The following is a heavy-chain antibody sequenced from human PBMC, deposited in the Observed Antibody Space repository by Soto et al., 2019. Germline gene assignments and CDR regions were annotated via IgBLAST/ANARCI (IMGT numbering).Heavy chain of an antibody. CDR1: GFTFSIYV. D-gene: IGHD6-13*01. Sequence: GGSLRLSCAASGFTFSIYVMSWVRQAQGKGLEWVSAISGSGGSTYYADSVKGRFTISRDNSKNTLYLQMNSLRAEDTAVYYCAKERAAVGTYFVEAYYYYGLDVWGQGTTVTVSS. V-gene: IGHV3-23*01. CDR2: ISGSGGST. J-gene: IGHJ6*02. CDR3: AKERAAVGTYFVEAYYYYGLDV.